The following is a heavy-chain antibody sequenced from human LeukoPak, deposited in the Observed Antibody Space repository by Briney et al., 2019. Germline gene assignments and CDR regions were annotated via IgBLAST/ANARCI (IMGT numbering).Heavy chain of an antibody. CDR1: GGSFSGYY. CDR2: IYHSGST. V-gene: IGHV4-34*01. J-gene: IGHJ3*02. CDR3: ARLGLGGSGYYPQAAFDI. D-gene: IGHD3-22*01. Sequence: SETLSLTCAVYGGSFSGYYWSWIRQPPGKGLEWIGNIYHSGSTYYNPSLKSRVTISVDTSKNHFSLKLSSVTAADTAVYFCARLGLGGSGYYPQAAFDIWGQGTMVTVSS.